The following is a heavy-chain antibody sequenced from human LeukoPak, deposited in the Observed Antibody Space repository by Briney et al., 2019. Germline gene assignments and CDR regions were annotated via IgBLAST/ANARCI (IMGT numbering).Heavy chain of an antibody. D-gene: IGHD4-23*01. V-gene: IGHV3-23*01. J-gene: IGHJ4*02. CDR3: ARGRPHGNDY. CDR1: GFTFSNYV. Sequence: PGGSLRLSCAASGFTFSNYVMSWVRQAPGKGLEWVSGISGSGDSTYYADSVKGRFTISRDNSKNTLYLQMNSLRVEDTAVYYCARGRPHGNDYWGQGTLVTVSS. CDR2: ISGSGDST.